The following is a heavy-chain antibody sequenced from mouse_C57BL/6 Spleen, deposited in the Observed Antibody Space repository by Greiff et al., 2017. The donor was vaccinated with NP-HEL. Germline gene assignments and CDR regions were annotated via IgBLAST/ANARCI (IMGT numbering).Heavy chain of an antibody. J-gene: IGHJ2*01. D-gene: IGHD1-1*01. CDR2: INPNNGGT. CDR3: ARCGLLHYYFDY. V-gene: IGHV1-18*01. CDR1: GYTFTDYN. Sequence: VQLQQSGPELVKPGASVKIPCKASGYTFTDYNMDWVKQSHGKSLEWIGDINPNNGGTIYNQKFKGKATLTVDKSSSTAYMELRSLTSEDTAVYYWARCGLLHYYFDYWGQGTTLTVSS.